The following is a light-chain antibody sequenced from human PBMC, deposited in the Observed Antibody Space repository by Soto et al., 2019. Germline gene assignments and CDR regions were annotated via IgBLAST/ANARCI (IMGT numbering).Light chain of an antibody. V-gene: IGKV3-15*01. CDR2: DAS. Sequence: EILMTQSPATLFVSPGKSATLSCRASQSVSSNLAWHQQKPGQAPRILMYDASTRATGISARFSGSGSGTEFTLTISSLQSEDFAVYYCQQYHNWPITFGQGTRLEIK. CDR3: QQYHNWPIT. CDR1: QSVSSN. J-gene: IGKJ5*01.